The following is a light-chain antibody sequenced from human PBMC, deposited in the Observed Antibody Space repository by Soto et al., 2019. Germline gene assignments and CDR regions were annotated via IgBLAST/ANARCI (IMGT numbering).Light chain of an antibody. Sequence: IGLTHSPGTLALSPGERATLSCRASQSVNSRLAWYQHKPGQAPRLLISGASNRASGIPARFSAWGSGTDFTLTISRVDPADFAFYYCQQYFTSPITFGQGTLLEIK. J-gene: IGKJ5*01. V-gene: IGKV3-20*01. CDR1: QSVNSR. CDR3: QQYFTSPIT. CDR2: GAS.